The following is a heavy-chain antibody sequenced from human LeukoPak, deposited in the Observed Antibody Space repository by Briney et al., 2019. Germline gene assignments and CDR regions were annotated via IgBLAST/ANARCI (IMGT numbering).Heavy chain of an antibody. V-gene: IGHV4-34*01. CDR1: GGSFSGYY. CDR3: AFCSSTSCYYIV. Sequence: SDTLSLTCALYGGSFSGYYWSWIRHPPGKGLECIGEINHSGSTNYNPSLKSRVNISVDTSKNQFSLKLSSVTAADTAVYYCAFCSSTSCYYIVWDQGTTVTVSS. D-gene: IGHD2-2*01. J-gene: IGHJ6*02. CDR2: INHSGST.